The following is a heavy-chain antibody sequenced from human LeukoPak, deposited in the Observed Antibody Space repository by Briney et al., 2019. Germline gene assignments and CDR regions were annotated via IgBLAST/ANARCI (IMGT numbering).Heavy chain of an antibody. D-gene: IGHD4-11*01. CDR1: GYTFTGYY. J-gene: IGHJ5*02. V-gene: IGHV1-2*02. Sequence: ASVKVSCKASGYTFTGYYMHWVRQAPGQGLEWMGWINPNSGGTNYAQKFQGRVTMTRDTSISTAYMELSRLRSDDTAVYYCARDSIFSRGVSNSPWFDPWGQGTLVTVSS. CDR2: INPNSGGT. CDR3: ARDSIFSRGVSNSPWFDP.